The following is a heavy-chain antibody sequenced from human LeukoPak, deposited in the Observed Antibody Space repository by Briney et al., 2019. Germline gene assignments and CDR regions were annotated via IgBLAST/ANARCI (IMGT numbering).Heavy chain of an antibody. CDR1: GGSISSSSYY. CDR2: IYYSGNT. D-gene: IGHD2-2*01. V-gene: IGHV4-39*01. CDR3: ARHREDIVVVPFDY. Sequence: SETLSLTCTVSGGSISSSSYYWGWIRPPPGKGLEWSGSIYYSGNTYYNPSLKSRVTISVDKSKNQFSLRLSSVTAADTAVYYCARHREDIVVVPFDYWGQGTLVTVPS. J-gene: IGHJ4*02.